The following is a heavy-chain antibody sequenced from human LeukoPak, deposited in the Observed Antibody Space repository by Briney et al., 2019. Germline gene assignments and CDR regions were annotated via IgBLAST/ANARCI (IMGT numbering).Heavy chain of an antibody. Sequence: GESLKISCKGSGDSFTSYWIGWVRQMPGKGLEWMGIIYPGDSDTRYSPSFQGQVTISADKSISTAYLQWSSLKASDTAMYYCARGRYCSGGSCYLGWFDPWGQGTLVTVSS. V-gene: IGHV5-51*01. CDR3: ARGRYCSGGSCYLGWFDP. CDR1: GDSFTSYW. D-gene: IGHD2-15*01. CDR2: IYPGDSDT. J-gene: IGHJ5*02.